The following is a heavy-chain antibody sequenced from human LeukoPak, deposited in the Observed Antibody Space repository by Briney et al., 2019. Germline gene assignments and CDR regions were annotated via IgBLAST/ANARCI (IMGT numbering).Heavy chain of an antibody. CDR1: GYSFTSYW. CDR3: ASGLYYDILTGSLGAFDI. CDR2: IDPSDSYT. D-gene: IGHD3-9*01. V-gene: IGHV5-10-1*01. J-gene: IGHJ3*02. Sequence: GESLKISCKGSGYSFTSYWISWVRQMPGKGLEWMGRIDPSDSYTNYSPSFQGHVTISADKSISTAYLQWSSLKVSDTAMYYCASGLYYDILTGSLGAFDIWGQGTMVTVSS.